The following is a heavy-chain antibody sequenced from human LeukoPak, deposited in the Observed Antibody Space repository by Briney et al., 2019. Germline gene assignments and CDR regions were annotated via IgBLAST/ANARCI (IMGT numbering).Heavy chain of an antibody. D-gene: IGHD1-1*01. J-gene: IGHJ6*03. CDR2: VYHTGST. V-gene: IGHV4-59*01. Sequence: SETLSLTCSVSDDSITMYYWTWIRQPPGKGLEWIGYVYHTGSTNFNPPLNGLVSISRDTTKNLFSLRLRSVTAAETAVYFCARGRVSSSTWYSTYYYYFYMDVWGKGTTVTVSS. CDR3: ARGRVSSSTWYSTYYYYFYMDV. CDR1: DDSITMYY.